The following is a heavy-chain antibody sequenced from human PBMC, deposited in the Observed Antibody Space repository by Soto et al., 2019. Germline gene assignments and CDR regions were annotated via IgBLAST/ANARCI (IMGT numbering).Heavy chain of an antibody. CDR2: ISGSSSPI. CDR1: GFTFSSYA. V-gene: IGHV3-48*02. CDR3: ARGLSSSFLDWFDP. J-gene: IGHJ5*02. Sequence: LRLSCAASGFTFSSYAMSWVRQAPGKGLEWVSYISGSSSPIYYADSVKGRFTISRDNAKNSLYLQMNSLRDEDTAVYYCARGLSSSFLDWFDPWGQGTLVTVSS. D-gene: IGHD6-6*01.